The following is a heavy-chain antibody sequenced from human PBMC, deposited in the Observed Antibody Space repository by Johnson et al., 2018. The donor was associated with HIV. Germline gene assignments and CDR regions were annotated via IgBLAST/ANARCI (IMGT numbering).Heavy chain of an antibody. D-gene: IGHD6-19*01. CDR2: IRYDGRNK. V-gene: IGHV3-30*02. CDR1: GFTFSSYG. Sequence: QVQLVESGGGVVQPGGSLRLSCAASGFTFSSYGMHWVRQAPGKGLEWVAFIRYDGRNKYYADSVKGRFTISRDNSKDTLYLQMNSLRAEDTAVYYCAREKQWLVRGGRAFDIGGQGTMVTVSS. J-gene: IGHJ3*02. CDR3: AREKQWLVRGGRAFDI.